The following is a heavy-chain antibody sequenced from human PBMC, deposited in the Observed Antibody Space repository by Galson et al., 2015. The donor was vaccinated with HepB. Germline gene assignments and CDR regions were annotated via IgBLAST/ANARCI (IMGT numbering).Heavy chain of an antibody. D-gene: IGHD3-3*01. CDR1: GFTFSNAW. J-gene: IGHJ6*02. Sequence: SLRLSCAASGFTFSNAWMSWVRQAPGKGLEWVGRIKSKSDGGTIDYAAPVKGRFTISRDDSKNTLYLQMNSLKTEDTAVYYCTTESTKYYDFWSEKENYYYGMDVWGQGTTVTVSS. CDR3: TTESTKYYDFWSEKENYYYGMDV. V-gene: IGHV3-15*01. CDR2: IKSKSDGGTI.